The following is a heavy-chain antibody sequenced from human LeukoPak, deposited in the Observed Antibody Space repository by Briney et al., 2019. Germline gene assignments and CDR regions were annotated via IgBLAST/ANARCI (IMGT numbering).Heavy chain of an antibody. V-gene: IGHV3-30*04. CDR1: GFTLSTYA. CDR3: AKDAVSASFCSGGTCYNWFDP. J-gene: IGHJ5*02. D-gene: IGHD2-15*01. CDR2: ISTDGRDK. Sequence: GGSLRLSCAASGFTLSTYAMHWVRQAPGKGLEWVAVISTDGRDKKYADSVKGRFSISRDNSKTTLYLQMATLRSEDTAVYYCAKDAVSASFCSGGTCYNWFDPWGQGTLVTVSS.